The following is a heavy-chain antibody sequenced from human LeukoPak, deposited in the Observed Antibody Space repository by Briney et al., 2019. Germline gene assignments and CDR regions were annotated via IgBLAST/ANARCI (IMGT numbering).Heavy chain of an antibody. Sequence: PSETLSLTCAVYGGSFSGYYWSWIRQPPGKGLEWIGEINHSGSTNYNPSLKSRVTISVDTSKNQLSLKLSSVTAADTAVYYCARLTVTHDETYFDYWGQGTLVTVSS. D-gene: IGHD4-17*01. CDR2: INHSGST. CDR1: GGSFSGYY. CDR3: ARLTVTHDETYFDY. V-gene: IGHV4-34*01. J-gene: IGHJ4*02.